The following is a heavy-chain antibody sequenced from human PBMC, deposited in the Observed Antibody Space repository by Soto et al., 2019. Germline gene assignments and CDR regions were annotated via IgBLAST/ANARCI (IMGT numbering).Heavy chain of an antibody. CDR1: GFNLGSYW. D-gene: IGHD1-1*01. V-gene: IGHV3-74*01. CDR3: ARGGLEPVDY. Sequence: EVQLVESGGGLVQPGGSLRLSCAASGFNLGSYWMHWVRQAPGKGLVWVSRINDYGTTINYAESVEGRFTISRDDAKSEVYLQINNLRAEDTAVYYCARGGLEPVDYWGQGALVTVSS. CDR2: INDYGTTI. J-gene: IGHJ4*02.